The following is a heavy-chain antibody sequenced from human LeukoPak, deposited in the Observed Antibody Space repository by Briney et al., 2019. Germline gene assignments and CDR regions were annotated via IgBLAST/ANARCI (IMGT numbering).Heavy chain of an antibody. J-gene: IGHJ4*02. D-gene: IGHD6-19*01. CDR3: AKDRAVAGSY. Sequence: PGGSLRLSCAASGFTFSSYDMHWVRQATGKGLEWISAIGTAGDTYYPGSVKGRFTISRDNSKNTLYLQMNSLRAEDTAVYYCAKDRAVAGSYWGQGTLVTVSS. CDR2: IGTAGDT. V-gene: IGHV3-13*01. CDR1: GFTFSSYD.